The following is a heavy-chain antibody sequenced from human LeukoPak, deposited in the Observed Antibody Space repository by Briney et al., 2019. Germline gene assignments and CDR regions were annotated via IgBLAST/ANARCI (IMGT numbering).Heavy chain of an antibody. CDR1: GLRFSNFG. J-gene: IGHJ3*02. CDR2: ISGSSSTI. D-gene: IGHD1-14*01. V-gene: IGHV3-48*02. Sequence: AGGSLRLSCAASGLRFSNFGTTWFRQAPGKGLEWVSFISGSSSTIYYADSVKGRFTISRDNAKNSLYLQMNSLRDEDTAVYYCARYNRGAFDIWGQGTMVTVSS. CDR3: ARYNRGAFDI.